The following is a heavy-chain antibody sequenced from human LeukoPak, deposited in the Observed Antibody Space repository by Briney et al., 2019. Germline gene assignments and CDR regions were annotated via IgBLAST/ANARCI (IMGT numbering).Heavy chain of an antibody. J-gene: IGHJ3*02. CDR2: IYHNGDT. V-gene: IGHV4-30-4*08. CDR3: ARAGVVPAAINRAFDI. D-gene: IGHD2-2*02. CDR1: GGSIISGDYY. Sequence: PSETLSLTCIVSGGSIISGDYYWSWIRQPPGKGLEWIGYIYHNGDTYYNPSLKSRVSISVDTSKNQFSLKLSSVTAADTAVYYCARAGVVPAAINRAFDIWGQRSVVTVSS.